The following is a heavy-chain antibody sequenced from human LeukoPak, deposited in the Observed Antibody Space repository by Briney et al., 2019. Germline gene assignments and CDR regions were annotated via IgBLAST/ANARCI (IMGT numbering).Heavy chain of an antibody. D-gene: IGHD3-3*01. Sequence: PSESLSLTCGVSGGSINTNTFFWGWIRQSPGKGLEWIGNVFYSGSIMYNPSLKSRVTMSIDTSKSQFSLSLSSVTAADTAMYWCVRQSRIFGVIRPGYMDVWGKGIMVSVSS. CDR2: VFYSGSI. CDR1: GGSINTNTFF. CDR3: VRQSRIFGVIRPGYMDV. V-gene: IGHV4-39*01. J-gene: IGHJ6*03.